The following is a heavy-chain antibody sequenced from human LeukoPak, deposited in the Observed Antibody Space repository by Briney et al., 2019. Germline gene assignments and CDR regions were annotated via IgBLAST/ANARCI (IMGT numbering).Heavy chain of an antibody. D-gene: IGHD2-21*02. CDR2: ISGSGGST. CDR3: AKAVGYCGGDCYFGWFDP. J-gene: IGHJ5*02. V-gene: IGHV3-23*01. CDR1: GFTLSSYE. Sequence: GGSLRLSCTVSGFTLSSYEMTWFRQAPGKGLEWVSAISGSGGSTYYADSVKGRFTISRDNSKNTLYLQMNSLRAEDTAVYYCAKAVGYCGGDCYFGWFDPWGQGTLVTVSS.